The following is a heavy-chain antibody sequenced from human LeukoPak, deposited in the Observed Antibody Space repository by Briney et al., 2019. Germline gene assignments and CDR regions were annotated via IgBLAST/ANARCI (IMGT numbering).Heavy chain of an antibody. J-gene: IGHJ4*01. V-gene: IGHV4-61*02. Sequence: SETLSLTCTVSGGSVTRGAYSWTWIRQPVGKGLEWSGRIYTSGDTKYNPSLKSRGTISVGASNNQFSLKLTSVTAADTAVYYCSSGDYGAGSPVMRYWGHGTLVIVSS. CDR2: IYTSGDT. D-gene: IGHD3-10*01. CDR3: SSGDYGAGSPVMRY. CDR1: GGSVTRGAYS.